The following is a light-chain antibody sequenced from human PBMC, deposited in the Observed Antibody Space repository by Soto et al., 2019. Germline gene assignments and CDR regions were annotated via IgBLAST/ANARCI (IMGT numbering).Light chain of an antibody. CDR2: GAS. Sequence: IGMTMSPATVSVSQGGRATLSCRASQSVSNNYLAWYQQKPGQAPRLLIYGASNRATGIPDRFSGSGSGTDFTLTISRLEPDDFAVYYCQQSGLSGTFGQGTRLDIK. CDR1: QSVSNNY. CDR3: QQSGLSGT. J-gene: IGKJ1*01. V-gene: IGKV3-20*01.